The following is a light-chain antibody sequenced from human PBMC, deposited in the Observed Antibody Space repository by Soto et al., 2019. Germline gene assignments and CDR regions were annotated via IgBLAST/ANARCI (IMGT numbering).Light chain of an antibody. Sequence: EIVLTQSPATLSLSPGERATLSCRASQSISNSLAWYQQKPGQAPSLLIFGASTRATGIPARFSGSGSGTEFTLTISSLQSEDFAVYYCQQYNNWPRITFGQGTRLEIK. V-gene: IGKV3-15*01. J-gene: IGKJ5*01. CDR2: GAS. CDR3: QQYNNWPRIT. CDR1: QSISNS.